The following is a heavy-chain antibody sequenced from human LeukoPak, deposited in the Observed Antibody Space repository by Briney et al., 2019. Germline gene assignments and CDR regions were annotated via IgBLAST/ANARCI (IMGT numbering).Heavy chain of an antibody. CDR1: GFTFSSYA. CDR3: AKATYSSSWNLYFDY. Sequence: GRSLRLSRAASGFTFSSYAMRWVTEARGTGPESFTSISGSGYSTYCADSVKGRFTIYRDDSTNTLFLQMNSLRAEDTAVYYCAKATYSSSWNLYFDYWGQGTLVTVSS. D-gene: IGHD6-13*01. V-gene: IGHV3-23*01. CDR2: ISGSGYST. J-gene: IGHJ4*02.